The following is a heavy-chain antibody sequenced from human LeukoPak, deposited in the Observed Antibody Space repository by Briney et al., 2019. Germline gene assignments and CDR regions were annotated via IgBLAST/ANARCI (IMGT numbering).Heavy chain of an antibody. D-gene: IGHD3-9*01. CDR2: IYHSGST. V-gene: IGHV4-38-2*02. Sequence: SETLSLTCAVSGYSISSAYFWGWIRQPPGKGLEWIGSIYHSGSTYYNPSLKGRVTVSVDTSKNHFSLKVSSVTAADTAVYYCARDLRYFDGTRPTPTWFDLWGQGTLVTVSS. CDR1: GYSISSAYF. CDR3: ARDLRYFDGTRPTPTWFDL. J-gene: IGHJ5*02.